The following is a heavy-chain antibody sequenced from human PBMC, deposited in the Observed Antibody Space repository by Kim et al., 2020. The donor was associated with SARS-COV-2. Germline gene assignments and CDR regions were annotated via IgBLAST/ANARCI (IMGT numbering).Heavy chain of an antibody. J-gene: IGHJ4*02. Sequence: ASVKVSCKVSGHTLAELSMHWVRQAPGKGLEWMGGFHPEDDETIYAQKFQGRVIMTEDTYADTAYMELSSLRSEDTAVYYCATAWFGDHVMGNEPFDYWGQGTLVTVSS. CDR2: FHPEDDET. CDR3: ATAWFGDHVMGNEPFDY. V-gene: IGHV1-24*01. CDR1: GHTLAELS. D-gene: IGHD3-10*01.